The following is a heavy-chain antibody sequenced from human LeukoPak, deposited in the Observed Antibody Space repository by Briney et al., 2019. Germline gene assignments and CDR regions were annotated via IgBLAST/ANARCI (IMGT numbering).Heavy chain of an antibody. D-gene: IGHD3-22*01. CDR2: ISSSSGTI. Sequence: GGPLRLSCAASGFTFSSYSMNWVRQAPGKGLEWVSYISSSSGTIYYADSVKGRFTISRDNSKNTLYLQMNRLRAEDTALYYCAKAAGYDSRDDAFDIWGQGTMVTVSS. V-gene: IGHV3-48*01. CDR3: AKAAGYDSRDDAFDI. CDR1: GFTFSSYS. J-gene: IGHJ3*02.